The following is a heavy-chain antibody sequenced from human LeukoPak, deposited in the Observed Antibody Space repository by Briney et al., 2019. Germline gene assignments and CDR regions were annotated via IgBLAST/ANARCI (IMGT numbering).Heavy chain of an antibody. CDR1: GYYFTGHY. Sequence: ASVKVSCKASGYYFTGHYMHWVRQAPGQGLEWMGWFNPNSGGTNYAQKFQGRVTMTRDTSITTVYMELSRLRSDDTAVYYCARERIPVAGWFDPWGQGTLATVSS. CDR3: ARERIPVAGWFDP. V-gene: IGHV1-2*02. D-gene: IGHD6-19*01. J-gene: IGHJ5*02. CDR2: FNPNSGGT.